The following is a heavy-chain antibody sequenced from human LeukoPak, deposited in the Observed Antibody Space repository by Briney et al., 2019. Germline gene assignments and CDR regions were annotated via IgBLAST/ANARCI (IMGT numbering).Heavy chain of an antibody. D-gene: IGHD3-16*01. Sequence: SETLSLTCTVSGGSMSSYYWSFIRQSAGTGLEWLGRIHTSGTTWYNPSLKSRVTLSVDASKNQFSLGLTSVTAADTAVYYCAYHFGGQTPFRDYWGQGTLVTVSS. J-gene: IGHJ4*02. CDR2: IHTSGTT. CDR1: GGSMSSYY. CDR3: AYHFGGQTPFRDY. V-gene: IGHV4-4*07.